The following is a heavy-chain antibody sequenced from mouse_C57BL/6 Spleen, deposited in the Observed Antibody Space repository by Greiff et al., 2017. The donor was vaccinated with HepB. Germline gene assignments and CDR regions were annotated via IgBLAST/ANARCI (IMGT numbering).Heavy chain of an antibody. D-gene: IGHD1-1*01. CDR3: ARSRIYYGSSYWYFDV. J-gene: IGHJ1*03. CDR1: GYTFTSYW. V-gene: IGHV1-55*01. CDR2: IYPGSGST. Sequence: VQLQQSGAELVKPGASVKMSCKASGYTFTSYWITWVKQRPGQGLEWIGDIYPGSGSTNYNEKFKSKATLTVDTSSSTAYMQLSSLTSEDSAVYYCARSRIYYGSSYWYFDVWGTGTTVTVSS.